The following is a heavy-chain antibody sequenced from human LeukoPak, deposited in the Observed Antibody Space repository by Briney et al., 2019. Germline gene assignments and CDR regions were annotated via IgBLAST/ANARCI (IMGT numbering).Heavy chain of an antibody. CDR3: AGHVNWRSGQSWCDP. J-gene: IGHJ5*02. V-gene: IGHV5-10-1*01. CDR2: IDPSDSDT. Sequence: AESPRISCKASAYSSTSYWISWVRQMPGEGVEWMGRIDPSDSDTNYSPSFQGNVTMSADKSISTAYLPWSSLKASDTARYFCAGHVNWRSGQSWCDPWGQGTLVTVSS. CDR1: AYSSTSYW. D-gene: IGHD3-10*01.